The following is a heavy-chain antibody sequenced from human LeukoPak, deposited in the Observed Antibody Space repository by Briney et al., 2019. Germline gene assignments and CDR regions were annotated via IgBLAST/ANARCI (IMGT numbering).Heavy chain of an antibody. V-gene: IGHV3-48*04. J-gene: IGHJ4*02. CDR1: GFTFSSFS. Sequence: PGGSLRLSCSASGFTFSSFSMFWVRQAPGKGLEWLSYISSTSHNIYYADSVKGRFTVSRDNAKNSLFLQMNSLRAEDTAIYYCAREWRGSGDYWGQGTLVTVSS. CDR3: AREWRGSGDY. D-gene: IGHD3-10*01. CDR2: ISSTSHNI.